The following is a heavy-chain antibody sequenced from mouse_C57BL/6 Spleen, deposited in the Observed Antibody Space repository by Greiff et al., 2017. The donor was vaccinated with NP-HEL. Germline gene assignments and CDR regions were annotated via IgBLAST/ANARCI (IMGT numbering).Heavy chain of an antibody. CDR1: GYSFTDYN. D-gene: IGHD1-1*01. Sequence: EVKLQESGPELVKPGASVKISCKASGYSFTDYNMNWVKQSNGKSLEWIGVINPNYGTTSYNQKFKGKATLTVDQSSSTAYMQLNSLTSEDSAVYYCASYYGSSYWFAYWGQGTLVTVSA. CDR2: INPNYGTT. V-gene: IGHV1-39*01. CDR3: ASYYGSSYWFAY. J-gene: IGHJ3*01.